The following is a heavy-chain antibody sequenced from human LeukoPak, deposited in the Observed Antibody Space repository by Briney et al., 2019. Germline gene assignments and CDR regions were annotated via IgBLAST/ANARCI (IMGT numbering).Heavy chain of an antibody. J-gene: IGHJ4*02. CDR2: IIPIFGTA. CDR1: GGTFSSYA. CDR3: ARGTAMAGDY. D-gene: IGHD5-18*01. Sequence: GSSVKVSCQASGGTFSSYAISWVRQAPGQGLEWNGGIIPIFGTANYAQKFQGRVTITTDESTSTAYMELSSLRSEDTAVYYCARGTAMAGDYWGQGTLVTVSS. V-gene: IGHV1-69*05.